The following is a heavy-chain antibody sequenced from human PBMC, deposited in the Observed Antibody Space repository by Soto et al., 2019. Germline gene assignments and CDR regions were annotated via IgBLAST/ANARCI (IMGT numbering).Heavy chain of an antibody. V-gene: IGHV4-59*01. J-gene: IGHJ6*03. CDR1: GGSISSYY. CDR3: ARDHIVATRWDFDYYYYMDV. CDR2: IYDSVNT. Sequence: SETLSLTCIVSGGSISSYYWSWIRQPPGKGLEWIGYIYDSVNTKYNPSLKSRVTISVDTSKNQISLKLTSVTAADTAVYYCARDHIVATRWDFDYYYYMDVCGKGTTVTVSS. D-gene: IGHD5-12*01.